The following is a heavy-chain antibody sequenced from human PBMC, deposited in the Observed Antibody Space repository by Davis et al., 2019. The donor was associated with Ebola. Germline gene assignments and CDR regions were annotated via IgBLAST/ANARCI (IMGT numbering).Heavy chain of an antibody. V-gene: IGHV3-48*02. CDR2: ITKGSDVI. CDR3: ARDHFFAFDF. D-gene: IGHD3/OR15-3a*01. J-gene: IGHJ4*02. Sequence: PGGSLRLSCAASGFAFSAFSMTWVRQAPGKGLEWITYITKGSDVIHYADSVKGRFTVSRDNTKNSVFLQMSSLGDEDSAVYYCARDHFFAFDFWSQGVHVSVSS. CDR1: GFAFSAFS.